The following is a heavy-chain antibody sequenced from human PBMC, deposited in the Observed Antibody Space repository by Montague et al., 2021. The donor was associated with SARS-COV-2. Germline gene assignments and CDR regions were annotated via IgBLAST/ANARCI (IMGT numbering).Heavy chain of an antibody. CDR1: GFTFSSYA. J-gene: IGHJ4*02. CDR2: ISDDGSNK. V-gene: IGHV3-30-3*01. Sequence: SLRLSCAASGFTFSSYAMHWVRQAPGKGLEWVAVISDDGSNKYYADSVKGRFTISRDNSKNTLYLQMNSLRSEDTAVYYCARAQYYYDSSGYYPAYWGQGTLVTVSS. D-gene: IGHD3-22*01. CDR3: ARAQYYYDSSGYYPAY.